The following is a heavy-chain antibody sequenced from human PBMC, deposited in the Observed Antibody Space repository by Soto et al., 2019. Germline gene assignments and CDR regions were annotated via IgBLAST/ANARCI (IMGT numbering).Heavy chain of an antibody. CDR2: ISYDGSKK. Sequence: GGSLRLSCAVSGLTFSSYGMHWVRQAPGKGLEWVAVISYDGSKKYYADSVKGRFTISRDNSKNTVYLQMNSLRPEDTAVYYCAKSSTAEYYYYGMDVWGQGTTVTFSS. J-gene: IGHJ6*02. CDR3: AKSSTAEYYYYGMDV. D-gene: IGHD4-4*01. CDR1: GLTFSSYG. V-gene: IGHV3-30*18.